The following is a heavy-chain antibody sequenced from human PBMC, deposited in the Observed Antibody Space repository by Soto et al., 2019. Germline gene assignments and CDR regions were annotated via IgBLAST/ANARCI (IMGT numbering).Heavy chain of an antibody. V-gene: IGHV4-39*01. D-gene: IGHD2-15*01. CDR1: GGSISSSSYY. Sequence: SETLSLTCTVSGGSISSSSYYWGWIRQPPGKGLEWIGSIYYSGTNQYNPSLKSRVSISVDTSKNQFSLRMTSVTAADTAVYYCARHADRSRWYYFDYWGQGTLVTVSS. CDR3: ARHADRSRWYYFDY. CDR2: IYYSGTN. J-gene: IGHJ4*02.